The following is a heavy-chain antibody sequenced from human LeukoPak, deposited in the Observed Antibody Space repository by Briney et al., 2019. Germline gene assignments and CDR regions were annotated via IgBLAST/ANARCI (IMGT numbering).Heavy chain of an antibody. V-gene: IGHV4-59*01. CDR2: IYYSGST. D-gene: IGHD3-22*01. CDR1: GGSIRSYH. CDR3: ASLDYYDSSGYLYY. J-gene: IGHJ4*02. Sequence: SETLSLTCTVSGGSIRSYHWSWIRQPPGKRLEWIGYIYYSGSTNYNPSLKSRVTISIDTSKNQFSLKLSSVTAADTAVYYCASLDYYDSSGYLYYWGQGTLVTVSS.